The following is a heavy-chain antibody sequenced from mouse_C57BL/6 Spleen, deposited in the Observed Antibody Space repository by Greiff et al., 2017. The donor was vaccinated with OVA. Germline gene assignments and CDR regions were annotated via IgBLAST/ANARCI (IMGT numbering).Heavy chain of an antibody. D-gene: IGHD1-1*01. CDR2: FYPGSGSI. Sequence: QVQLQQSGAELVKPGASVKLSCKASGYTFTEYTIHWVKQRSGQGLEWIGWFYPGSGSIKYHEKFKDKATLTAAKSSSTVYMELSRLTSEDSAVYCCARHEDAVYYYGSSQAWFAYWGQGTLVTVSA. V-gene: IGHV1-62-2*01. J-gene: IGHJ3*01. CDR3: ARHEDAVYYYGSSQAWFAY. CDR1: GYTFTEYT.